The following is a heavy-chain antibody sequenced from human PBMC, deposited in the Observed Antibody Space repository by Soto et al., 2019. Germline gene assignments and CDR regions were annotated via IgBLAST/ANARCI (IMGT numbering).Heavy chain of an antibody. D-gene: IGHD3-22*01. CDR2: ISAYNGNT. V-gene: IGHV1-18*01. J-gene: IGHJ3*02. CDR3: ARDYYDSSGYYATSNDAFDI. Sequence: GASVKVSCKASGYTFTSYVISWVRQAPGQGLEWMGWISAYNGNTNYAQKLQGRVTMTTDTSTSTAYMELRSLRSDDTAVYYCARDYYDSSGYYATSNDAFDIWGQGTMVTVSS. CDR1: GYTFTSYV.